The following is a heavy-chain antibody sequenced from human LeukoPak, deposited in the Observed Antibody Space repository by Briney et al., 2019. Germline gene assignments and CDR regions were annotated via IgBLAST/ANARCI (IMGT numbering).Heavy chain of an antibody. D-gene: IGHD3-22*01. CDR2: INPSGGST. CDR1: GYTFTSYY. Sequence: ASVKVSCKASGYTFTSYYMHWVRQAPGQGLEWMGIINPSGGSTSYAQKFQGRVTMTRDTSTSTVYMELSSLRSEDTAVYYCARGGDYYDSSGSEYFQHWGRGTLVTFSS. CDR3: ARGGDYYDSSGSEYFQH. J-gene: IGHJ1*01. V-gene: IGHV1-46*01.